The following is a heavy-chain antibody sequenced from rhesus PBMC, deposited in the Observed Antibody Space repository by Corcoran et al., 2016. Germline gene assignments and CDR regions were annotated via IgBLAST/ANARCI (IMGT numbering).Heavy chain of an antibody. Sequence: QVQLVQSGAEVKKPGSAVKLSCKASGYTFNDFYTHGARRAPRQGLEWRRGNTPTNDNTNLAQTLQGRVTMTRDTSTSTAYLELSSLSSEDTAVYYCARGDSAPVLWGQVVVVTVSS. CDR3: ARGDSAPVL. CDR1: GYTFNDFY. D-gene: IGHD5-12*01. V-gene: IGHV1S2*01. CDR2: NTPTNDNT. J-gene: IGHJ6*01.